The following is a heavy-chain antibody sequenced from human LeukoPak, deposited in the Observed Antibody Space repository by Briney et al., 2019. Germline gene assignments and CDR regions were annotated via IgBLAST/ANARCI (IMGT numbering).Heavy chain of an antibody. Sequence: PSETLSLTCTVSGGSISSYYWSWIRQPPGKGLEWIGYIYYSGSTNYNPSLKSRVTISVDTSKNQFSLKLSSVTAADTAVYYCARHIPVSCDAFDLWGRGTTVTVSS. J-gene: IGHJ3*01. CDR2: IYYSGST. CDR1: GGSISSYY. D-gene: IGHD6-19*01. CDR3: ARHIPVSCDAFDL. V-gene: IGHV4-59*08.